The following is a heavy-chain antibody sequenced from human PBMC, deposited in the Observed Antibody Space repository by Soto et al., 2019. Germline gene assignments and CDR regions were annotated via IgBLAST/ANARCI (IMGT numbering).Heavy chain of an antibody. J-gene: IGHJ6*02. Sequence: SWIRQHPGKGLEWMGRIDPSDSYTNDSPSFQGHVTISADKSISTAYLQWSSLKASDTAMYYCARSGGYCSSTSCYDYYYYGMDVWGQGTTVTVSS. D-gene: IGHD2-2*01. V-gene: IGHV5-10-1*01. CDR2: IDPSDSYT. CDR3: ARSGGYCSSTSCYDYYYYGMDV.